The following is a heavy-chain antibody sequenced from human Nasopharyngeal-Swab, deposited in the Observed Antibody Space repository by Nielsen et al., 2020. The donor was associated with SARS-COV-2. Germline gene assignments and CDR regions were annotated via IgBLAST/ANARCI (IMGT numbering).Heavy chain of an antibody. J-gene: IGHJ6*02. V-gene: IGHV4-4*02. D-gene: IGHD3-22*01. CDR1: GGSISSSNW. CDR3: ARDRVVVSIYYGMDV. Sequence: GSPRLSCAVSGGSISSSNWWSWVRQPPGKGLEWIGEIYHSGSTNYNPSLKSRVTISVDKSKNQFSLKLSSVTAADTAVYYCARDRVVVSIYYGMDVWGQGTTVTVSS. CDR2: IYHSGST.